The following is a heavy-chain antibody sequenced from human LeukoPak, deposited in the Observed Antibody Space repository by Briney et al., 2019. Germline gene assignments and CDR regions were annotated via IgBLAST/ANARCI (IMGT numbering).Heavy chain of an antibody. Sequence: GGSLRLSCAASGFSFSSYAMSWVRQAPVKGLEWVSTVSGSGGSTYYADSVKGRFTISRDNSKNTLYLQMNSLRAEDTAVYYCAKDNRGDNWNDLAIDYWGQGTLVTVSS. CDR2: VSGSGGST. CDR3: AKDNRGDNWNDLAIDY. V-gene: IGHV3-23*01. CDR1: GFSFSSYA. D-gene: IGHD1-20*01. J-gene: IGHJ4*02.